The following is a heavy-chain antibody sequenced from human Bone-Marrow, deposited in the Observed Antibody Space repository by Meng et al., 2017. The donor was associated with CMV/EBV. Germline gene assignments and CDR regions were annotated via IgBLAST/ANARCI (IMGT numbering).Heavy chain of an antibody. Sequence: ASVKVSCKASRYTFTAYYMHWVRQAPGQGLEWMGWINPDSGGTNYAQKFQGRVTMTRDTSITTAYMELSRLRSDDTAVYYCARDILTGYYTDYWGQGKLVNVDS. CDR1: RYTFTAYY. D-gene: IGHD3-9*01. J-gene: IGHJ4*02. CDR2: INPDSGGT. CDR3: ARDILTGYYTDY. V-gene: IGHV1-2*02.